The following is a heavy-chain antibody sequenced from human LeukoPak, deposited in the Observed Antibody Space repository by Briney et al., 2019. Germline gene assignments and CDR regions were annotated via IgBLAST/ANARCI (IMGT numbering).Heavy chain of an antibody. J-gene: IGHJ4*02. CDR3: ARGGYDFWSGYIGE. CDR1: VGSISSYY. D-gene: IGHD3-3*01. CDR2: IYTSGST. Sequence: PSETLSLTCTVSVGSISSYYWSWLRQPAGKGLEWIGRIYTSGSTNYNPSLKSRVTMSVDTSKNQFSLKLSSVTAADTAVYYCARGGYDFWSGYIGEWGQGTLVTVSS. V-gene: IGHV4-4*07.